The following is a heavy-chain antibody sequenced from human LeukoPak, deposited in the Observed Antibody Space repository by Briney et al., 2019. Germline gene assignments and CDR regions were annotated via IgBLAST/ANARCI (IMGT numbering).Heavy chain of an antibody. CDR2: INHSGST. CDR1: GGSFSGYY. Sequence: SETLSLTCAVYGGSFSGYYWSWIRQPPGKGLEWTGEINHSGSTNYNPSLKSRVTISVDTSKNQFSLKLSSVTAADTAVYYCARVVRTHSGGYLDFWSGYYYFDYWGQGTLVTVSS. V-gene: IGHV4-34*01. CDR3: ARVVRTHSGGYLDFWSGYYYFDY. J-gene: IGHJ4*02. D-gene: IGHD3-3*01.